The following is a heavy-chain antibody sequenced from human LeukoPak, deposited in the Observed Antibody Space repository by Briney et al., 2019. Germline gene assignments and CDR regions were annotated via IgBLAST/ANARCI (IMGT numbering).Heavy chain of an antibody. V-gene: IGHV5-51*01. CDR1: GHSFTNYW. J-gene: IGHJ4*02. Sequence: GESLKISCKGSGHSFTNYWIGWVRQMPGKGLEWMGIIYPGDSDTRYSPSFQGQVTISADKSISTAYLQWSSLKASDTAMYYCARHPDYSNYYFDYWGQGTLVTVSS. CDR3: ARHPDYSNYYFDY. D-gene: IGHD4-11*01. CDR2: IYPGDSDT.